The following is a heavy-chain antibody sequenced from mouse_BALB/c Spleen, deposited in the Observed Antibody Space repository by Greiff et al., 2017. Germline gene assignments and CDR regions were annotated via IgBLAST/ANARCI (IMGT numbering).Heavy chain of an antibody. D-gene: IGHD2-1*01. J-gene: IGHJ3*01. Sequence: DVMLVESGGGLVKPGGSLKLSCAASGFTFSSYAMSWVRQSPEKRLEWVAEISSGGSYTYYPDTVTGRFTISRDNAKNTLYLEMSSLRSEDTAMYYCARGGGNYAFAYWGQGTLVTVSA. V-gene: IGHV5-9-4*01. CDR1: GFTFSSYA. CDR3: ARGGGNYAFAY. CDR2: ISSGGSYT.